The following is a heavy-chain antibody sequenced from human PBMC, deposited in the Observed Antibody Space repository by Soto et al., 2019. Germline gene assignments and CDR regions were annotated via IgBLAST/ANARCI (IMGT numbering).Heavy chain of an antibody. CDR2: IGTAGDT. CDR3: ARGSRGWGYYYGMDV. Sequence: PGGSLRLSCAASGFTFSSYDMHWVRQATGKGLEWVSAIGTAGDTYYPGSVKGRFTISRENAKNSLYLQMNSLRAGDTAVYYCARGSRGWGYYYGMDVWGQGTTVTVPS. CDR1: GFTFSSYD. D-gene: IGHD1-26*01. J-gene: IGHJ6*02. V-gene: IGHV3-13*01.